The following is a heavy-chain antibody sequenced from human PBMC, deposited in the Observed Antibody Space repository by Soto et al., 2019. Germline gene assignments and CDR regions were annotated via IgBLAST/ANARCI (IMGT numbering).Heavy chain of an antibody. D-gene: IGHD6-19*01. CDR1: GYSFRVYW. CDR3: ARGSSGWAHDPFDI. J-gene: IGHJ3*02. V-gene: IGHV5-51*01. Sequence: GESLKISCKGSGYSFRVYWIGWVRQMPGKGLEWMGIIYPGDSDTRYSPSFQGQVTISADRSISTAYLQWSSLKASDTAMFYCARGSSGWAHDPFDIWGQGTMVTVSS. CDR2: IYPGDSDT.